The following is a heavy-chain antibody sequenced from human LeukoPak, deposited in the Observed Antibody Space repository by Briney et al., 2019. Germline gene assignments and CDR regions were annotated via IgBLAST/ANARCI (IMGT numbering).Heavy chain of an antibody. J-gene: IGHJ4*02. V-gene: IGHV1-18*01. Sequence: GASVKVSCKASGYTFTSYGISWVRQAPGQGLEWMGWISAYNGNTNYAQKLQGRVTMTTDTSTSTACMELRSLRSDDTAVYYCAKILGYSSGWYYFDYWGQGTLVTVSS. D-gene: IGHD6-19*01. CDR2: ISAYNGNT. CDR1: GYTFTSYG. CDR3: AKILGYSSGWYYFDY.